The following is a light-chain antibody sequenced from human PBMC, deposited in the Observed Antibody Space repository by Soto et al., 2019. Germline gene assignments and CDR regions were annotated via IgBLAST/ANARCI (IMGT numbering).Light chain of an antibody. Sequence: DILLTQSPATLSVSPGERATLSCRASQSVNSNLAWYQHNPGQAPSLLIYGASTRAAGIPARFSGAGSGTEFTLTISSLQSEDFAVYYCQQYDNWPPWTVGQGTKVKVK. CDR2: GAS. J-gene: IGKJ1*01. CDR3: QQYDNWPPWT. V-gene: IGKV3-15*01. CDR1: QSVNSN.